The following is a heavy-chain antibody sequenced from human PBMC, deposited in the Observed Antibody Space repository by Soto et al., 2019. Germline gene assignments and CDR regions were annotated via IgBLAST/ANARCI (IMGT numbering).Heavy chain of an antibody. CDR2: IDSNVGT. J-gene: IGHJ6*02. CDR3: VRQGFGRLHGLVDV. Sequence: QVQLQESGPGLVKPSETLSLTCTVSDDSSSNYKWSWIRQPPGRRLEWIGYIDSNVGTSYNPSLQSRVTISIDTSTKQFFLKLSSVTAADTAVYYCVRQGFGRLHGLVDVWGQGTTVTVSS. V-gene: IGHV4-59*08. CDR1: DDSSSNYK. D-gene: IGHD3-10*01.